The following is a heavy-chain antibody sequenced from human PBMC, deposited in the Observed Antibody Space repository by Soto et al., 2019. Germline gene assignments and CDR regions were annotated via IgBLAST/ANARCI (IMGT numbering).Heavy chain of an antibody. Sequence: GSLRLSCAASGFTFSSYAMSWFRQAPGKWLEWVSAISGSGGSTYYADSVKGRFTISRDNSKNTLYLQMTGLRAEDTAVYYCAKDHCSSTSCYIDWFDPWGQGTLVTVSS. V-gene: IGHV3-23*01. CDR2: ISGSGGST. D-gene: IGHD2-2*02. CDR3: AKDHCSSTSCYIDWFDP. J-gene: IGHJ5*02. CDR1: GFTFSSYA.